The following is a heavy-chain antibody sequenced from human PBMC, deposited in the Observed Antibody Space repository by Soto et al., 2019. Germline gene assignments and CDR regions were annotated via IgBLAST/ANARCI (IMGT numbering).Heavy chain of an antibody. D-gene: IGHD6-6*01. CDR3: ARKLVSIAARRYGMDV. CDR2: IDPSDSYT. V-gene: IGHV5-10-1*01. CDR1: GYSFTSYW. J-gene: IGHJ6*02. Sequence: PGESLKISCKGSGYSFTSYWISWVRQMPGKGLEWMGRIDPSDSYTNYSPSFQGHVTISADKSISTAYLQWSSLKASDTAMYYCARKLVSIAARRYGMDVWGQGTTVTAP.